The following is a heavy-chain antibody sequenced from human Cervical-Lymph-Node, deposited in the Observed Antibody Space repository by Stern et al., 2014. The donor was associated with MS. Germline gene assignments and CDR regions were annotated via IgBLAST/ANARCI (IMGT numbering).Heavy chain of an antibody. CDR2: IYYSGST. J-gene: IGHJ4*02. D-gene: IGHD5-24*01. Sequence: QVQLQESGPGLVKPSETLSLTCTVSGGSISSYYWSWIRQPPGKGLEWIGYIYYSGSTNYNPSLKSRVTISVDTSKNQFSLKLSSVTAADTAVYYCARFRWLQLGYFDYWGQGTLVTVSS. V-gene: IGHV4-59*01. CDR3: ARFRWLQLGYFDY. CDR1: GGSISSYY.